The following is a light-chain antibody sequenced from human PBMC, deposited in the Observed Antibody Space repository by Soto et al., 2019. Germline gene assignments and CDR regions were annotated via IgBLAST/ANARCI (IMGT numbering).Light chain of an antibody. CDR3: QQYVISVT. V-gene: IGKV3-20*01. Sequence: EIVLTQSPGTLSLSTGERATLSCRASQSISGNYLAWYQQKPGQAPRLLIYGASNRATGIPERFSGSGSGTDFTLTIGRLEPQDSAMYYCQQYVISVTFGQGTRLEI. J-gene: IGKJ5*01. CDR2: GAS. CDR1: QSISGNY.